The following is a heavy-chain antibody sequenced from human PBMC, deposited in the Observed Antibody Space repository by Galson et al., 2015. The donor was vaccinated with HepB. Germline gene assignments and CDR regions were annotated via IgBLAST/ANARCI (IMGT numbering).Heavy chain of an antibody. V-gene: IGHV3-23*01. CDR2: VSGSGTRR. D-gene: IGHD3-16*01. Sequence: SLRLSCAASGFTFFNYAMSWVRQAPGKGLEWVSTVSGSGTRRYYADSVKGRFTISRDNSKNTLYLQMNSLRVEDTAVYYCARDPGGIDYWGQGALVTVSS. J-gene: IGHJ4*02. CDR1: GFTFFNYA. CDR3: ARDPGGIDY.